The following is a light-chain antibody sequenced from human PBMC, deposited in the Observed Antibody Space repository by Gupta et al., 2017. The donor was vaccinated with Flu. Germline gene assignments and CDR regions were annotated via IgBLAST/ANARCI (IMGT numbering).Light chain of an antibody. Sequence: MSCKSSQSLLHGDGKTYLYWYVQKAGQPPHLLIYEVSNRFAGVPARFSGSGSGTDFTLKISRVEAEDVGVYYCMQSRYFSGTFGQGTKLEIK. CDR3: MQSRYFSGT. J-gene: IGKJ1*01. CDR1: QSLLHGDGKTY. CDR2: EVS. V-gene: IGKV2D-29*01.